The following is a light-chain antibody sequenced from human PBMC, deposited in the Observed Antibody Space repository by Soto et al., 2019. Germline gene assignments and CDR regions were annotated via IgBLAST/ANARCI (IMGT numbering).Light chain of an antibody. CDR3: CSYAGSSTFVV. CDR2: EGS. CDR1: SSDVGSYNL. J-gene: IGLJ2*01. V-gene: IGLV2-23*03. Sequence: LTHPASVSGSPGQSITISCTGTSSDVGSYNLVSWYQQHPGKAPKLMIYEGSKRPSGVSNRFSGSKSGNTASLTISGLQAEDEADYYCCSYAGSSTFVVFGGGTKVTVL.